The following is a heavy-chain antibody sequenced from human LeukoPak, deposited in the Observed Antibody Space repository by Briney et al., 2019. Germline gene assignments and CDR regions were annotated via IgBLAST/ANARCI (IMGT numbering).Heavy chain of an antibody. CDR2: ISYSGST. CDR3: ARWGAGSRHFDL. V-gene: IGHV4-59*01. D-gene: IGHD6-19*01. CDR1: GGSISSYY. J-gene: IGHJ2*01. Sequence: SGTLSLTCTVSGGSISSYYWNWIRQPPEKGLEWIGYISYSGSTNYNPSLNSRITISVDTSKNQFSLNLNSVTAADTAVYYCARWGAGSRHFDLWGRGTLVTVSS.